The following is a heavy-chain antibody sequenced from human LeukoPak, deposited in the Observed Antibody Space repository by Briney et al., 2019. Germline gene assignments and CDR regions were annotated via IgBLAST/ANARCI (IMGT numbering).Heavy chain of an antibody. J-gene: IGHJ6*02. CDR1: GYTFTSYY. D-gene: IGHD3-3*01. CDR3: ARGQVHDFWSGYYLQYYYYYYGMDV. CDR2: INPSGGST. V-gene: IGHV1-46*01. Sequence: ASVKVSCKASGYTFTSYYMHWVRQAPGQGLEWMGIINPSGGSTSYAQKFQGRVTMTRNTSISTAYMELSSLRSEDTAVYYCARGQVHDFWSGYYLQYYYYYYGMDVWGQGTTVTVSS.